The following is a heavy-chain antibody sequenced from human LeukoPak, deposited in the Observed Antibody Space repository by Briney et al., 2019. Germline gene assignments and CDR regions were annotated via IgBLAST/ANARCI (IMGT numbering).Heavy chain of an antibody. CDR2: ISWNSGSI. V-gene: IGHV3-9*01. D-gene: IGHD5-12*01. CDR3: ARDTGYSGYGYSFDI. J-gene: IGHJ3*02. Sequence: GGSLRLSCAASGFTFDDYAMHWVRQAPGKGLEWVSGISWNSGSIGYADSVKGRFTISRDNAKNSLYLQMNSLRAEDTALYYCARDTGYSGYGYSFDIWGQGTMVTVSS. CDR1: GFTFDDYA.